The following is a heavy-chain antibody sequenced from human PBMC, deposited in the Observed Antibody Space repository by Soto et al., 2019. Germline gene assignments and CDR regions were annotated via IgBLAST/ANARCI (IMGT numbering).Heavy chain of an antibody. J-gene: IGHJ6*03. CDR2: ISGSGEST. Sequence: EVHLLESGGDLVQPGGSLRLSCAASGFPFSSYGMTWVRQAPGKGLEWVSTISGSGESTYYTDSVKGRFTISRDNSQNTLSLQMSSLAAEDTAVYYCAKFFYSPPYFYYYMDVWGRGTTVTVS. D-gene: IGHD2-15*01. V-gene: IGHV3-23*01. CDR1: GFPFSSYG. CDR3: AKFFYSPPYFYYYMDV.